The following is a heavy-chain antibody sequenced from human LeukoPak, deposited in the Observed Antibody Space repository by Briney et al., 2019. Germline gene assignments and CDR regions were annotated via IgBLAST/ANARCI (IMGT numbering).Heavy chain of an antibody. V-gene: IGHV1-24*01. J-gene: IGHJ5*02. D-gene: IGHD3-9*01. Sequence: GASVKVSRKVSGYTLAELSMHWVRQAPGKGLEWMGGFDPEDGETIYAQRFQGRVTMTEDTSTDTAYMELSSLRSEDTAVYYCATGGFSEYYDILTGDVWFDPWGQGTLVTVSS. CDR1: GYTLAELS. CDR2: FDPEDGET. CDR3: ATGGFSEYYDILTGDVWFDP.